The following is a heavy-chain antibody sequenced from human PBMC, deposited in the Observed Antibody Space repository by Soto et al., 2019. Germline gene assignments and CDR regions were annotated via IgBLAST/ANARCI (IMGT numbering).Heavy chain of an antibody. V-gene: IGHV4-34*01. CDR2: INHSGST. J-gene: IGHJ6*02. CDR3: ARGYSSSWYKDYYYYGMDV. D-gene: IGHD6-13*01. CDR1: GGSFSGYY. Sequence: SETLSLTCDVYGGSFSGYYWSWIRQPPGKGLEWIGEINHSGSTNYNPSLKSRVTISVDTSKNQFSLKLSSVTAADTAVYYCARGYSSSWYKDYYYYGMDVWGQGTT.